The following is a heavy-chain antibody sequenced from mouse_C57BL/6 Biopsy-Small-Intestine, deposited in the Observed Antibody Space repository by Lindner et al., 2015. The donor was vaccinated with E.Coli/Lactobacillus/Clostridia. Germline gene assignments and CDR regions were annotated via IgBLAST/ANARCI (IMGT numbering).Heavy chain of an antibody. V-gene: IGHV1-9*01. Sequence: VQLQESGAELMKPGASVKLSCKATGYTFTDYWIDWVKERPGHGLEWIGEILPGSGRSNYNEKFSNKATLTADTSSNTAYMQLSSLTSEDSAVYFCAREGLTGAMDYWGQGTSVTVSS. J-gene: IGHJ4*01. CDR3: AREGLTGAMDY. D-gene: IGHD2-4*01. CDR2: ILPGSGRS. CDR1: GYTFTDYW.